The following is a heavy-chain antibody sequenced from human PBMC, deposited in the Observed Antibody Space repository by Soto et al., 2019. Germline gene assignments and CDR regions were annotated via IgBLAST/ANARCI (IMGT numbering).Heavy chain of an antibody. CDR2: MNPNSGNT. J-gene: IGHJ6*02. Sequence: QVQLVQSGAEVKKPGASVNVSCKASGYTFTSYDINWVRQATGQGLEWMGWMNPNSGNTGYAQKFRGRVTMPRNTSISTAYMELSSLRSEATAVYYCARERTGTTSMDVWGQGTTVTVPS. CDR3: ARERTGTTSMDV. V-gene: IGHV1-8*01. D-gene: IGHD1-1*01. CDR1: GYTFTSYD.